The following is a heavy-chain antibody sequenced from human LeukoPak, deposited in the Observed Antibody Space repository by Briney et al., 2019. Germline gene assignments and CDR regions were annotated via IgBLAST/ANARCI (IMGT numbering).Heavy chain of an antibody. Sequence: GGSLRLSCAASGFTFSSYAMHWVRQAPGKGLEWVAVISYDGSNKYYADSVKGRFTISRDNSKNTLYLQMNSLRAEDTAVYYCARDVATAEVGGYYYGMDVWGQGTTVTVSS. V-gene: IGHV3-30-3*01. CDR3: ARDVATAEVGGYYYGMDV. J-gene: IGHJ6*02. D-gene: IGHD6-13*01. CDR2: ISYDGSNK. CDR1: GFTFSSYA.